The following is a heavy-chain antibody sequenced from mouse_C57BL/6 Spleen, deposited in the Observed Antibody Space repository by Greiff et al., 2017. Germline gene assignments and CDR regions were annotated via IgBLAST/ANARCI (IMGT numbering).Heavy chain of an antibody. CDR3: AKRRTGSWYFEG. Sequence: QVQLQQPGAELVMPGASVKLSCKASGYTFTSYWMHWVKQRPGQGLEWIGEIDPSDSYTNYNQKFKGKSTLTVDKSSSTAYMQLSSLTSEDSAVYCGAKRRTGSWYFEGWGTGTTVTVSS. CDR2: IDPSDSYT. V-gene: IGHV1-69*01. J-gene: IGHJ1*03. CDR1: GYTFTSYW. D-gene: IGHD4-1*01.